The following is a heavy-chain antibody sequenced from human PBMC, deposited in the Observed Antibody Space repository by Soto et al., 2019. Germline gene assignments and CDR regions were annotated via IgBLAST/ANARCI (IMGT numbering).Heavy chain of an antibody. J-gene: IGHJ4*02. CDR2: IFYSGST. CDR1: GGSISSSIYY. CDR3: ARASTTVTTLDY. V-gene: IGHV4-39*07. Sequence: SETLSLTCTVSGGSISSSIYYGGWIRQPPGKGLEWIGSIFYSGSTYYNPSLKSRVTISVDRSKNQFSLKLSSVTAADTAVYYCARASTTVTTLDYWGQGTLVTVSS. D-gene: IGHD4-17*01.